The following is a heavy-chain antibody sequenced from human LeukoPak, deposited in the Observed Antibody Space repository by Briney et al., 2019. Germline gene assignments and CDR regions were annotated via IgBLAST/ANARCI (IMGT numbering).Heavy chain of an antibody. CDR3: ARVSPTYYYDGSGYYSLYYYYMDV. V-gene: IGHV4-39*07. CDR1: GGSISSTRHY. Sequence: SETLSLTCTVSGGSISSTRHYWGWIRQPPGKGLEWIGSIFYSGSTNYNPSLKSRVTISVDTSKNHFSLKLSSVTAADTAVYYCARVSPTYYYDGSGYYSLYYYYMDVWGKGTTVTVSS. J-gene: IGHJ6*03. CDR2: IFYSGST. D-gene: IGHD3-22*01.